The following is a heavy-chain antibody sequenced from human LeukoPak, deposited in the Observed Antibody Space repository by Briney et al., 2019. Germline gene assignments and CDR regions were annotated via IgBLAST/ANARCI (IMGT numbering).Heavy chain of an antibody. D-gene: IGHD6-19*01. Sequence: SVKVSYKASGGTFSSYAISWVRQAPGQGLEWMGGIIPIFGTANYAQKFQGRVTITTDESTSTAYMELSSLRSEDTAVYYCAMYSSGWTNFDYWGQGTLVTVSS. CDR1: GGTFSSYA. V-gene: IGHV1-69*05. CDR3: AMYSSGWTNFDY. CDR2: IIPIFGTA. J-gene: IGHJ4*02.